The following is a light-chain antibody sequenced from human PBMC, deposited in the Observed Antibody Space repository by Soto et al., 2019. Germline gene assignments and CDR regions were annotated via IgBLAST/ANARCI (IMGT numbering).Light chain of an antibody. CDR2: EVN. J-gene: IGLJ1*01. CDR1: SSDVGGYNY. Sequence: QSALTQPPSASGSPGQSVTISCTGTSSDVGGYNYVSWYQQYPGKVPKLMIYEVNKRPSEVPDRFSGSKSGNTASLTVSGLQAEDEADYYCTSYAGGNNVFGTGTKLTVL. CDR3: TSYAGGNNV. V-gene: IGLV2-8*01.